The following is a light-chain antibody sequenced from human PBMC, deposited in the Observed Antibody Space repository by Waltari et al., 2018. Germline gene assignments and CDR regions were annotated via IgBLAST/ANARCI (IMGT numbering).Light chain of an antibody. CDR1: SSDVGSSNL. J-gene: IGLJ2*01. V-gene: IGLV2-23*01. CDR3: CSYAGASTVV. CDR2: GGN. Sequence: QSALTQPASVSGSPGQSITISCTGTSSDVGSSNLVSWYQQHPGKAPKLLIYGGNKRPSGVSNRFAGSKSGSTASLTISGLQAEDEADYYCCSYAGASTVVFGGGTRVTVL.